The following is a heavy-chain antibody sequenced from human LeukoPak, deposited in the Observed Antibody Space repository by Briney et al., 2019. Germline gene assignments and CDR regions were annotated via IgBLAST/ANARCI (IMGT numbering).Heavy chain of an antibody. CDR2: ISSSSSYT. D-gene: IGHD3-22*01. Sequence: GGSLRLSCAASGFTFSDYYMSWIRQAPGKGLEWVSYISSSSSYTNYADSVKGRFTISRGNAKNSLYLQMNSLRAEDTAVYYCASIPTYYYDSSGSAVDYWGQGTLVTVSS. J-gene: IGHJ4*02. CDR3: ASIPTYYYDSSGSAVDY. CDR1: GFTFSDYY. V-gene: IGHV3-11*03.